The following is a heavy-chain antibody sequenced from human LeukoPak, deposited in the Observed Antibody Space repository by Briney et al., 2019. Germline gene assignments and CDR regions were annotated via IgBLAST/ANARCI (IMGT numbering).Heavy chain of an antibody. CDR3: ATGGYTTWFDP. V-gene: IGHV3-23*01. Sequence: GGSLRLSCAASGFTISSYSMSWVRQSPGKGLEWVSNIRTNGRDTYYADAVKGRFTISRDDSKNTLYLEMNSLRAEDTAVYYCATGGYTTWFDPWGQGTLVTVSS. J-gene: IGHJ5*02. D-gene: IGHD2-15*01. CDR1: GFTISSYS. CDR2: IRTNGRDT.